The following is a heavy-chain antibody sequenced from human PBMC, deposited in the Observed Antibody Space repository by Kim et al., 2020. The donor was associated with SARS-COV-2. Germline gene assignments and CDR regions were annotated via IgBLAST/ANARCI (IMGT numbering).Heavy chain of an antibody. D-gene: IGHD2-2*01. Sequence: SVKVSCKASGGTFGSYTIGWVRQAPGQGLEWMGGIIPIFNAANYAQKFQGRLTITADESTSTAYMELSSLRSEDTAVYYCAREGSSITLSDYWGQGTLVTVSS. V-gene: IGHV1-69*13. CDR2: IIPIFNAA. CDR3: AREGSSITLSDY. CDR1: GGTFGSYT. J-gene: IGHJ4*02.